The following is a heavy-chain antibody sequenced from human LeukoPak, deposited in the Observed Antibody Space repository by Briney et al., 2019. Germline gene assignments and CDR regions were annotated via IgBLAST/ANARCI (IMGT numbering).Heavy chain of an antibody. CDR2: SRNKAKSYTR. CDR3: VRVRTGTTSYFDY. Sequence: PGGSLRLSCAASGFTFSDDYMDWVRQAPGKGLEWVGRSRNKAKSYTREYAASVKGRFTISRDDSKNSLYLQMNSLKTEDTAVYFCVRVRTGTTSYFDYWGQGTLVTVSS. D-gene: IGHD1-1*01. CDR1: GFTFSDDY. V-gene: IGHV3-72*01. J-gene: IGHJ4*02.